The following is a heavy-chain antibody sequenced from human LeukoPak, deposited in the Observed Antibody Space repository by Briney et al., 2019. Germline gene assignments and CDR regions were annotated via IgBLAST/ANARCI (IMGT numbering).Heavy chain of an antibody. V-gene: IGHV4-38-2*02. CDR1: GYSISSGYY. Sequence: SETLSLTCTVSGYSISSGYYWGWIRQPPGKGLEWIGNFYYRGITSYNPSLKSRVTISVDTSKNQFSLRLTSVTAADTAVYYCARETRNYYDSTGYYLIDYWDQGTLVTVSS. CDR3: ARETRNYYDSTGYYLIDY. D-gene: IGHD3-22*01. J-gene: IGHJ4*02. CDR2: FYYRGIT.